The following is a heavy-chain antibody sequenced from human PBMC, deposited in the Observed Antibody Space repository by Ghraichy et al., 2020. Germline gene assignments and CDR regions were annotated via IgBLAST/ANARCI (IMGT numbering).Heavy chain of an antibody. V-gene: IGHV3-49*04. Sequence: GGSLRLSCTASGFTFGDYAMSWVRQAPRQGLEWAGFIRSKAYGGTTEYAASVKGRFTISRDDSKSIAYLQMNSLKTEDTAVYYCSRVIGSVGEEHYYYYGMDVCGQGTTVTVSS. CDR2: IRSKAYGGTT. J-gene: IGHJ6*02. CDR3: SRVIGSVGEEHYYYYGMDV. D-gene: IGHD3-10*01. CDR1: GFTFGDYA.